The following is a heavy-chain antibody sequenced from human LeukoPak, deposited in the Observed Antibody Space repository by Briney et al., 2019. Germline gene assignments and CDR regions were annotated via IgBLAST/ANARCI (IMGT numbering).Heavy chain of an antibody. D-gene: IGHD2-8*01. J-gene: IGHJ4*02. Sequence: PGGSPRLSCAASGFTVSSTYMSWVRQAPGKGLEWVSIIYSAGSTYYADSVKGRFTISRDNSKSTLYLQMNSLRAEDTAGYYYAKGHCTNGICWLDWGQGTLVTVSS. CDR3: AKGHCTNGICWLD. CDR2: IYSAGST. CDR1: GFTVSSTY. V-gene: IGHV3-53*01.